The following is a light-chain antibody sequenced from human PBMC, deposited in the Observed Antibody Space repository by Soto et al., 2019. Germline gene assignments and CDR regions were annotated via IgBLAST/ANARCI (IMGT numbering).Light chain of an antibody. J-gene: IGLJ3*02. CDR3: YSYGGSYTWV. V-gene: IGLV2-11*01. CDR1: SGDVGGYNF. Sequence: LTQPRSVSGSPGQSVTISCTGTSGDVGGYNFVSWYQQHPGKAPTLMIFDVSQRPSGVPDRFSGSKSGNTASLTISGLQADDEAGYYCYSYGGSYTWVFGGGTKVTVL. CDR2: DVS.